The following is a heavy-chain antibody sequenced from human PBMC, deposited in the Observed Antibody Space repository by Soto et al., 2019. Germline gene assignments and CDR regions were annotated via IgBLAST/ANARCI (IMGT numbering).Heavy chain of an antibody. CDR1: GGSLSGYY. Sequence: PSETLSLTCAVYGGSLSGYYWTWIRQPPGKGLEWIGEINHSGNTNYNPSLKTRVTISVDTSKNQFSLRLRSVTAADTAVYYCARGGTFSNGSGGRNYYYYMDVWGKGTTVTVSS. CDR3: ARGGTFSNGSGGRNYYYYMDV. CDR2: INHSGNT. D-gene: IGHD3-10*01. J-gene: IGHJ6*03. V-gene: IGHV4-34*01.